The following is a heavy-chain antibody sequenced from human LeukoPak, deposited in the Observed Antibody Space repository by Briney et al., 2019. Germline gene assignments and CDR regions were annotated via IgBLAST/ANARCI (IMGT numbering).Heavy chain of an antibody. J-gene: IGHJ4*02. CDR3: AKVLWFGEFSY. CDR2: ISGSGSST. CDR1: GFTFSSYG. V-gene: IGHV3-23*01. D-gene: IGHD3-10*01. Sequence: GGSLRLSCAASGFTFSSYGMSWVRQAPGKGLEWVSAISGSGSSTYYADSVKGRFTISRDNSKNTLYLQTNSLRAEDTAVYYCAKVLWFGEFSYWGQGTLVTVSS.